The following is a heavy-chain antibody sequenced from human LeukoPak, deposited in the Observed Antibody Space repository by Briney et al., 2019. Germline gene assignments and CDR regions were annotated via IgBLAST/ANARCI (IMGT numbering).Heavy chain of an antibody. CDR3: ARGASSHRSYYDILTGYRDAFDI. J-gene: IGHJ3*02. CDR1: GGSISSSSYY. Sequence: SETLSLTCTVSGGSISSSSYYWGWIRQPPGKGLEWIGSIYHSGSTYYNPSLKSRVTISVDTSKNQFSLKLSSVTAADTAVYYCARGASSHRSYYDILTGYRDAFDIWGQGTMVTVSS. V-gene: IGHV4-39*07. D-gene: IGHD3-9*01. CDR2: IYHSGST.